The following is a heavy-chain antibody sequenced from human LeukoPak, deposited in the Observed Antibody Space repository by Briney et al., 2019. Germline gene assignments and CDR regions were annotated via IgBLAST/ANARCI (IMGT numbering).Heavy chain of an antibody. CDR2: ISSNGGST. J-gene: IGHJ6*03. CDR1: GFTFSSYA. V-gene: IGHV3-64*01. CDR3: ARRVAATTGYYYYYMDV. Sequence: PGGSLRLSCAASGFTFSSYAMHWVRQAPGKGLEYVSAISSNGGSTYYANSVKGRFTISRDNSKNTLYLQMGSLRAEDMAVYYCARRVAATTGYYYYYMDVWGKGTTVTVSS. D-gene: IGHD2-15*01.